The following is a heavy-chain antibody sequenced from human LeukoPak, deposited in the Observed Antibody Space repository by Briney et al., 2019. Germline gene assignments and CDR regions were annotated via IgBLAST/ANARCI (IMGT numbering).Heavy chain of an antibody. V-gene: IGHV3-64*02. D-gene: IGHD3/OR15-3a*01. CDR3: ARAFRPASDPHDFYDF. CDR1: GFTFSDYY. CDR2: ISPSGDRT. Sequence: PGGSLRLSCAASGFTFSDYYMSWIRQAPGKGLEYVSAISPSGDRTWYADSVKGRFTISRDNSKNTMYLQMGSLRPEDMGVYYCARAFRPASDPHDFYDFWGRGTTVTVSS. J-gene: IGHJ3*01.